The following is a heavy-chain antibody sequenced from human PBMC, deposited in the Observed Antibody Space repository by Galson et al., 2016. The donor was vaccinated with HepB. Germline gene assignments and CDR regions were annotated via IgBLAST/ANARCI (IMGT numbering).Heavy chain of an antibody. V-gene: IGHV1-18*01. J-gene: IGHJ5*02. D-gene: IGHD1-26*01. CDR3: ARYAGVDSVTGEDWFYP. CDR1: GYTFTNYG. CDR2: ISTYNGDT. Sequence: SVKVSCKASGYTFTNYGIAWVRQAPGQGLEWMGWISTYNGDTKFAQRFQGRVTMTTDTSTRTAYMELRSRRSDDTTMYYCARYAGVDSVTGEDWFYPWCQGTLVTVSS.